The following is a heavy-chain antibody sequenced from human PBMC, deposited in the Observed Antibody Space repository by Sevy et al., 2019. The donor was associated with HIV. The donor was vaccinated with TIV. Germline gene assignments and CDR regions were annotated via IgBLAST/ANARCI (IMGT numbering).Heavy chain of an antibody. CDR3: ARPYGSGSWEAFDI. CDR1: GFTFSTYT. J-gene: IGHJ3*02. D-gene: IGHD3-10*01. V-gene: IGHV3-21*01. Sequence: GGSLRLSCAASGFTFSTYTMNWVRQAPGKGLEWVSSISSSSNYIYYADSVKGRFTMSRDNAKNSLYLQMNSLRAEDKALYYCARPYGSGSWEAFDIWGQGTMVTVSS. CDR2: ISSSSNYI.